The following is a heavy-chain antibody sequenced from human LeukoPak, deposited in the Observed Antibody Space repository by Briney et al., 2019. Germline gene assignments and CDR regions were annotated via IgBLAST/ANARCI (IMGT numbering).Heavy chain of an antibody. D-gene: IGHD3-16*01. Sequence: GGSLRLSCAASGFTLSSNYMRWVRQAPGKGLEWVSVIYSGGGTYYADAVKGRFTISRDNSKNTLYLQMNSLRAGDTAVYYCARDHYVDAFDIWGQGTMVTVSS. J-gene: IGHJ3*02. CDR1: GFTLSSNY. V-gene: IGHV3-66*01. CDR2: IYSGGGT. CDR3: ARDHYVDAFDI.